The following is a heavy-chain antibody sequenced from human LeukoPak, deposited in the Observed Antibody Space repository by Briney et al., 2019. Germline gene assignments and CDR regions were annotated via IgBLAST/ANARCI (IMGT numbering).Heavy chain of an antibody. CDR1: GGFNSSYY. CDR3: ARGVRGVTTSYYYGMDV. Sequence: PSETLSLTCTVCGGFNSSYYWSWLRQPPGKGLEWIGYIYYCGSTNYNPSLKSRVTISVDTSKNQFSLKLSSVTSADTAVYYCARGVRGVTTSYYYGMDVWGQGTTVTVSS. V-gene: IGHV4-59*01. D-gene: IGHD3-10*01. J-gene: IGHJ6*02. CDR2: IYYCGST.